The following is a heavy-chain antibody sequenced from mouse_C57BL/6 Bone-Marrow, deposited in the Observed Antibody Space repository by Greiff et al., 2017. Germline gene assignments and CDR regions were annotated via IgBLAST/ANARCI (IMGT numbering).Heavy chain of an antibody. CDR3: ARSDAMDN. J-gene: IGHJ4*01. CDR2: IDPSDSYT. V-gene: IGHV1-69*01. Sequence: VQLQQPGAELVMPGASVKLSCKASGYTFTSYWMHWVKQRPGQGLEWIGEIDPSDSYTNYNQKFKGKSKLTVDKSSSTAYMQLSSLTSEDSAVYYCARSDAMDNWGQGTSVTVSS. CDR1: GYTFTSYW.